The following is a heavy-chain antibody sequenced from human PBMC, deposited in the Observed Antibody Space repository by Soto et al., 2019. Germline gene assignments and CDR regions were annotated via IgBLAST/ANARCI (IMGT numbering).Heavy chain of an antibody. CDR3: ARDSFMITFGGVIVTPFDY. V-gene: IGHV1-3*01. D-gene: IGHD3-16*02. Sequence: QVQLVQSGAEVKKPGASVTVSCKASGYTFTSYAMHWVRQAPGQRLEWMGWINAGNGNTKYSQKFQGRVTITRDTSASTAYMELSSLRSEDTAVYYCARDSFMITFGGVIVTPFDYWGQGTLVTVSS. CDR1: GYTFTSYA. CDR2: INAGNGNT. J-gene: IGHJ4*02.